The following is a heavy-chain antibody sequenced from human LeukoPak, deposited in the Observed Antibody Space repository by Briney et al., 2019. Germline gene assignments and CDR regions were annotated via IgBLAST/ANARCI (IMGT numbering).Heavy chain of an antibody. CDR3: ARGVQLWLWY. V-gene: IGHV3-7*01. J-gene: IGHJ4*02. CDR1: GFTFSSYE. CDR2: IKQDGSEK. D-gene: IGHD5-18*01. Sequence: GGSLRLSCAASGFTFSSYEMNWVRQAPGKGLEWVANIKQDGSEKYYVDSVKGRFTISRDNAKNSLYLQMNSLRAEDTAVYYCARGVQLWLWYWGQGTLVTASS.